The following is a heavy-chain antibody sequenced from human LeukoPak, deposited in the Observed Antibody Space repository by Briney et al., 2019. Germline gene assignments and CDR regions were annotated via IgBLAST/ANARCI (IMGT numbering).Heavy chain of an antibody. Sequence: GGSLRLSCAASGFTFSSYSMNWVRQAPGKGLEWVSSISSSSSYIYYADSVKGRFTISRDNAKNSLYLQMNSLRAEDTALYYCAKGLGYYYDSSGYLYYYYYYGMDVWGQGTTVTVSS. CDR2: ISSSSSYI. V-gene: IGHV3-21*04. CDR1: GFTFSSYS. CDR3: AKGLGYYYDSSGYLYYYYYYGMDV. D-gene: IGHD3-22*01. J-gene: IGHJ6*02.